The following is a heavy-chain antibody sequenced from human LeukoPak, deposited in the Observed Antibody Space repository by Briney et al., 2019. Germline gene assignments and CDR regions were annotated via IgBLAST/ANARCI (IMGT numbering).Heavy chain of an antibody. CDR3: ATGSYYYDSSGYYYGYDALNI. CDR1: GFTFDDYA. V-gene: IGHV3-43D*03. D-gene: IGHD3-22*01. CDR2: ISWDGGSP. Sequence: GGSLRLSCAASGFTFDDYAMHWVRQAPGKGLEWVSLISWDGGSPHYADSVKGRFTISRDNSKNSLYLQMNSLRAEDTALYYCATGSYYYDSSGYYYGYDALNIWGQGTMVTVSS. J-gene: IGHJ3*02.